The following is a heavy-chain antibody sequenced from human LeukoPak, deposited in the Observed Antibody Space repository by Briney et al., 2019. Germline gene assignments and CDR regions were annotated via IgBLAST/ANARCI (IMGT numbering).Heavy chain of an antibody. J-gene: IGHJ4*02. CDR2: MNPNFGAT. V-gene: IGHV1-8*03. D-gene: IGHD4-17*01. CDR3: ARSRVGNGAYLFEDV. CDR1: GYTFKNYD. Sequence: ASVKVSCKASGYTFKNYDINWVRQATGQGLEWMGWMNPNFGATDYAQKFQGRFTITMDTSISTTYMELSSLRSEDTAVYYCARSRVGNGAYLFEDVWGQGTLVTVSS.